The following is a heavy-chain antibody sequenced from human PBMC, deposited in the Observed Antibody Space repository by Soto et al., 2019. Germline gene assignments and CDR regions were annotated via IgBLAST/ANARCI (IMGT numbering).Heavy chain of an antibody. J-gene: IGHJ6*02. D-gene: IGHD3-16*01. V-gene: IGHV4-61*01. CDR2: IYYSGST. Sequence: SETLSLTCTVSGGSVSSGSYYWSWIRQPPGKGLEWIGYIYYSGSTNYNPSLKSRVTISVDTSKNQFSLKLSSVTAADTAVYYCAREGNMMAGGRGYYYYGMDVWGQGTTVTVSS. CDR1: GGSVSSGSYY. CDR3: AREGNMMAGGRGYYYYGMDV.